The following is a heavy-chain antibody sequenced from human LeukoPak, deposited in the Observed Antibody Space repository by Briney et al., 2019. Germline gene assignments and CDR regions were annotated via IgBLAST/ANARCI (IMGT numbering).Heavy chain of an antibody. CDR1: GFTFSNYP. V-gene: IGHV3-30*01. CDR2: ISYDGNSK. Sequence: GGSLRLSCAASGFTFSNYPIHWVRQTPGKGLEWVALISYDGNSKYYAESVKGRFTMSRDNSKNTLYLQMNSLRVEDTAVYYCARDKPGLGSTALFDYWGQGTLVTVSS. CDR3: ARDKPGLGSTALFDY. D-gene: IGHD1-26*01. J-gene: IGHJ4*02.